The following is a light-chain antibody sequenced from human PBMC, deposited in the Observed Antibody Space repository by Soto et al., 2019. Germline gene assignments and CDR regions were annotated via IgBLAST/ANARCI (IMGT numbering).Light chain of an antibody. CDR2: EVS. CDR1: SSDIGGSDY. V-gene: IGLV2-14*01. Sequence: QSALTQAASVSGSPGQSITISCTGTSSDIGGSDYVSWYQKHPGKAPKVIIYEVSDRPSGVSDRFSGSKSGNTASLTISGLQAEDEADYYCSSYVTSGTLGFGGGTKLTVL. CDR3: SSYVTSGTLG. J-gene: IGLJ3*02.